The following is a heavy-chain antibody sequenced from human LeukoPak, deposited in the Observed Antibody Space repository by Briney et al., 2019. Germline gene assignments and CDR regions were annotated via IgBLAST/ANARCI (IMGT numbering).Heavy chain of an antibody. Sequence: GGSLRLSCATSGFTFRSYTMSWVRQAPGKGLEWVSGIYGRNGSTYYADSAKGRFTISRDNSKDTLYLQMNSLRPEDTAVYYCAKVLWATDYYFDYWGQGTLVTVSS. D-gene: IGHD2-21*01. J-gene: IGHJ4*02. CDR3: AKVLWATDYYFDY. CDR2: IYGRNGST. V-gene: IGHV3-23*01. CDR1: GFTFRSYT.